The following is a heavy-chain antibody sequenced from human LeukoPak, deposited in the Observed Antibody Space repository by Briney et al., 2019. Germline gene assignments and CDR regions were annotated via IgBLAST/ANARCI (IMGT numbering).Heavy chain of an antibody. Sequence: PSETLSLTCTVSGGSISSYCWSWIRQPPGKGLEWIGYIYYSGSTNYNPSLKSRVTISVDTSKNQFSLKLSSVTAADTAVYYCARDDSSGWYGGLDYWGQGTLVTVSS. D-gene: IGHD6-19*01. J-gene: IGHJ4*02. V-gene: IGHV4-59*12. CDR3: ARDDSSGWYGGLDY. CDR2: IYYSGST. CDR1: GGSISSYC.